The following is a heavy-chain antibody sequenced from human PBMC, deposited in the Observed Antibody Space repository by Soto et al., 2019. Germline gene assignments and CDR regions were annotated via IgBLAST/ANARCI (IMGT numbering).Heavy chain of an antibody. J-gene: IGHJ4*02. CDR2: ISAYNGDT. CDR1: GYTFNQYG. D-gene: IGHD2-15*01. V-gene: IGHV1-18*01. CDR3: VRANPGRIVVVGAAGDY. Sequence: QIRLVQSGAEVKKPGASVKVSCKASGYTFNQYGISWVRQAPGQGLEWMGWISAYNGDTKYAQKFQGRVTMTTDTSTSTAYMELRSLTSDDAALYYCVRANPGRIVVVGAAGDYWGQGSLVTVSS.